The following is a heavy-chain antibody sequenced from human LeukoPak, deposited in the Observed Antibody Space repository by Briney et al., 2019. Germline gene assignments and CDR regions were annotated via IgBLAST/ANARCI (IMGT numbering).Heavy chain of an antibody. D-gene: IGHD3-22*01. Sequence: GGSLRLSCAASTFTFSSYWMTWVRRAPGKGLEWVANIRKDDSRKYYVDSVKGRFTISRDNGKNSLYLQMNSLRAEDTAVYYCARDANYYDSRDYFYDAFDIWGQGTTVIVSS. CDR3: ARDANYYDSRDYFYDAFDI. J-gene: IGHJ3*02. CDR1: TFTFSSYW. CDR2: IRKDDSRK. V-gene: IGHV3-7*01.